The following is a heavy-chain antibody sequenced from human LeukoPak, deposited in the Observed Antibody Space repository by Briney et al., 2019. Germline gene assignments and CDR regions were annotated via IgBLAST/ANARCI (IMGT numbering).Heavy chain of an antibody. CDR3: ACLTTADAFDI. CDR1: GFTFSDHS. CDR2: ITSGGSPM. V-gene: IGHV3-11*04. D-gene: IGHD3-22*01. Sequence: GGCLRLSCAAYGFTFSDHSMSWIRQSPGKVLEWVAYITSGGSPMYYVDSVKGRSTISRDNAKNSLYLEVHSLRAEDTAVYYCACLTTADAFDIWGQGTMVTVSS. J-gene: IGHJ3*02.